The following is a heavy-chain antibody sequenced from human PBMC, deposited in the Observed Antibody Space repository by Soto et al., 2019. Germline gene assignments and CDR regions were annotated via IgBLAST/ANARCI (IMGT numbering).Heavy chain of an antibody. CDR2: INPSGGST. CDR1: GYTFTSYY. V-gene: IGHV1-46*01. CDR3: ARGTRTGITRSGIAAAVQAGYFQH. J-gene: IGHJ1*01. Sequence: QVQLVQSGAEVKKPGASVKVSCKASGYTFTSYYMHWVRQAPGQGLEWMGLINPSGGSTSYAQKFQGRVTMTRDTSTSTVDMELSSLRSEDTAVYYCARGTRTGITRSGIAAAVQAGYFQHWGQGTLVTVSS. D-gene: IGHD6-13*01.